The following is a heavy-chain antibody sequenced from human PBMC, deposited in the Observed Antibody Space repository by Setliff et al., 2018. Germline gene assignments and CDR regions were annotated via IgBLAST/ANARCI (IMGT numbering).Heavy chain of an antibody. J-gene: IGHJ4*02. CDR1: GGSISSSSYY. CDR3: ARRETYYNFWSGYYAY. V-gene: IGHV4-39*07. D-gene: IGHD3-3*01. Sequence: SETLSLTCTVSGGSISSSSYYWGWIRRPPGKGLEWIGSIYYSGSTYYNPSLKSRVTISVDTSKNQFSLKLSSVTAADTAVYYCARRETYYNFWSGYYAYWGQGTLVTVSS. CDR2: IYYSGST.